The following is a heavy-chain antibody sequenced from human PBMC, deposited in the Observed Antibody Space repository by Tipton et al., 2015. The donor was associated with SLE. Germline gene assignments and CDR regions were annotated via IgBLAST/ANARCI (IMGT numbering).Heavy chain of an antibody. CDR1: GYTFTSYG. CDR3: ARSAPRDSSSSEVAGY. V-gene: IGHV1-18*01. CDR2: ISAYNGNT. J-gene: IGHJ4*02. Sequence: QSGAEVKKPGASVKVSCKASGYTFTSYGISWVRQAPGQGLEWMGWISAYNGNTNYAQKLQGRVTMTTDTSTSTGYMELRSLRSDDTAVYYCARSAPRDSSSSEVAGYWGQGTLVTVSS. D-gene: IGHD6-6*01.